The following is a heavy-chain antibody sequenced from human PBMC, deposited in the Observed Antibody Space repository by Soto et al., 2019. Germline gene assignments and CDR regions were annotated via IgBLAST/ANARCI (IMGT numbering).Heavy chain of an antibody. CDR3: ARGIAAAAARGMDV. CDR1: GYIFSGYY. CDR2: INPNSGGT. Sequence: ASVKVSCKASGYIFSGYYMHWVRQAPGQGLEWMGWINPNSGGTNYAQKFQGWVTMTRDTSISTAYMELSRLRSDDTAVYYCARGIAAAAARGMDVWGQGTTVTVSS. D-gene: IGHD6-13*01. V-gene: IGHV1-2*04. J-gene: IGHJ6*01.